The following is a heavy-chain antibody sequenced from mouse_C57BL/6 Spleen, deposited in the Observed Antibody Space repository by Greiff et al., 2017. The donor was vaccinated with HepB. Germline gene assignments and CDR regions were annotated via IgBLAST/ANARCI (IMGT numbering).Heavy chain of an antibody. CDR2: IYPRSGNT. V-gene: IGHV1-81*01. J-gene: IGHJ4*01. CDR3: ARRITTVGGYAMDY. CDR1: GYTFTSYG. D-gene: IGHD1-1*01. Sequence: VKVVESGAELARPGASVKLSCKASGYTFTSYGISWVKQRTGQGLEWIGEIYPRSGNTYYNEKFKGKATLTADKSSSTAYMELRSLTSEDSAVYFCARRITTVGGYAMDYWGQGTSVTVSS.